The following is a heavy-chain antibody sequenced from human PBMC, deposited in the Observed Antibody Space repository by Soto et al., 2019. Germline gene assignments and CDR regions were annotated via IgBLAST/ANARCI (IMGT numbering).Heavy chain of an antibody. V-gene: IGHV1-3*05. CDR1: GYTFTSYA. CDR3: ARGTVVTHFDY. CDR2: INAGNGNT. Sequence: QVQLVQSGAEEKKPGASVKVSCKASGYTFTSYAMHWVRQAPGQRLEWMGWINAGNGNTKYSQKFQGRVTFTRDTSASTAYMELSSLRSEDTAVYYCARGTVVTHFDYWGQGTLVTVSS. J-gene: IGHJ4*02. D-gene: IGHD2-15*01.